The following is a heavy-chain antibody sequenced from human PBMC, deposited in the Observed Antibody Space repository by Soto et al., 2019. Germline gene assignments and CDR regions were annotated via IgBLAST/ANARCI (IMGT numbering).Heavy chain of an antibody. V-gene: IGHV4-30-4*01. J-gene: IGHJ6*02. CDR3: ARDREVGGMGGMDV. D-gene: IGHD1-20*01. CDR2: IYYSGST. Sequence: PSETLSLTCTVSGGSISSGDYYWSWIRQPPGKGPEWIGYIYYSGSTYYNPSLKSRVTISVDTSKNQFSLKLSSVTAADTAVYYCARDREVGGMGGMDVWGQGTTVTVSS. CDR1: GGSISSGDYY.